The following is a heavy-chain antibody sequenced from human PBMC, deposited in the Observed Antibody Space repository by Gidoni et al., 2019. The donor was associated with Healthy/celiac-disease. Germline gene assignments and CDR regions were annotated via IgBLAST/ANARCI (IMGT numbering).Heavy chain of an antibody. D-gene: IGHD6-13*01. CDR1: GFTFSSYG. V-gene: IGHV3-33*01. J-gene: IGHJ3*02. Sequence: QVQLVESGGGVVQPGRSLRLFCAASGFTFSSYGMHWVRLAPGKGLEWVAVIWNDGSNKYYADSVKGRFTISRDNSKNTLYLQMNSLRAEDTAVYYCARSRGYSSSWPYAFDIWGQGTMVTVSS. CDR3: ARSRGYSSSWPYAFDI. CDR2: IWNDGSNK.